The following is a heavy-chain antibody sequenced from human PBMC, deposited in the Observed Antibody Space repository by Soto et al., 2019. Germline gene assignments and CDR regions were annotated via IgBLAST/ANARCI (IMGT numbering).Heavy chain of an antibody. CDR3: ASYNSNCWYKGFDP. J-gene: IGHJ5*02. V-gene: IGHV4-34*01. D-gene: IGHD6-13*01. Sequence: QVQLQQWGAGLLKPSESMSLTCAVFGGSFNCYYWSWVRQPPGKGLEWTGEINHSGSTNNNPSLKCRVTIAVDASKNQFSLQLSAVTAADRAMYYCASYNSNCWYKGFDPWGQGTLVTVSS. CDR2: INHSGST. CDR1: GGSFNCYY.